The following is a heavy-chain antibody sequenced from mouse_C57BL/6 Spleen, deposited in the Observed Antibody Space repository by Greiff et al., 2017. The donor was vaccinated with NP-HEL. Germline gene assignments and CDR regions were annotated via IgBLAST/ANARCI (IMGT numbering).Heavy chain of an antibody. CDR3: ARTGRTGYFDV. J-gene: IGHJ1*03. V-gene: IGHV5-17*01. CDR1: GFTFSDYG. Sequence: EVMLVESGGGLVKPGGSLKLSCAASGFTFSDYGMHWVRQAPEKGLEWVAYISSGSSTIYYADTVKGRFTISRDNAKNTLFLQMTSLRSEDTAMYYCARTGRTGYFDVWGTGTTVTVSS. D-gene: IGHD3-1*01. CDR2: ISSGSSTI.